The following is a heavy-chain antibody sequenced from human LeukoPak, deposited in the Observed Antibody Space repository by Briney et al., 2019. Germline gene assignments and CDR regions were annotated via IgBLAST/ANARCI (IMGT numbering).Heavy chain of an antibody. J-gene: IGHJ1*01. V-gene: IGHV4-59*08. Sequence: SETLSLTCTVSGGSISSYYWSWIRQPPGKGPEWIGYIYYSGSTRYNPSLKSRVTISVDTSKNQISLKLGSVTAADTAVYYCARHDVAGATTDYFQHWGQGTLVTVSS. D-gene: IGHD1-26*01. CDR1: GGSISSYY. CDR3: ARHDVAGATTDYFQH. CDR2: IYYSGST.